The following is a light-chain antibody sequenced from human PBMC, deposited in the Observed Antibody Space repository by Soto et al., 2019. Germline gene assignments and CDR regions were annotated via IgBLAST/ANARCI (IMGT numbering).Light chain of an antibody. Sequence: QSVLTQPASVSGSPGQSITISCTGTSSDVGSYSLVSWYQQHPGKAPKLMIYEVFKWPSGVSNRFSGPKSGNTASLTISGLQAEDEADYYCCSYAGSSTLYVFGTGTKVTVL. CDR1: SSDVGSYSL. CDR3: CSYAGSSTLYV. CDR2: EVF. J-gene: IGLJ1*01. V-gene: IGLV2-23*02.